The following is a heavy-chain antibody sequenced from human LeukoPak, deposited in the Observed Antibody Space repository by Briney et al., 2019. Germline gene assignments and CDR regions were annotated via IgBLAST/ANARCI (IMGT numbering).Heavy chain of an antibody. D-gene: IGHD3-22*01. CDR3: ARASDSSGYYAPQHYFDY. CDR2: INPSGGST. Sequence: EASVKVSCKASGYTFTSYYMHWVRQAPGQGLEWMGIINPSGGSTSYAQKFQGRVTMIRDTSTSTVYMELSSLRSEDTAVYYCARASDSSGYYAPQHYFDYWGQGTLVTVSS. V-gene: IGHV1-46*03. CDR1: GYTFTSYY. J-gene: IGHJ4*02.